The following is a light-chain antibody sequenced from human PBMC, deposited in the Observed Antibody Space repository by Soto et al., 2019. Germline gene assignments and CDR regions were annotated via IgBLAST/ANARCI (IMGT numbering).Light chain of an antibody. Sequence: DIQITQSPSTLSASVGDRVNITCRASQSILTYLSWLQQKPGKAPKLLIYAASTLQSGVPSRFSGSGSGTEFTLTISSLQPDDFATYDCQHYNSYPEAFGQGTKVDIK. CDR1: QSILTY. CDR3: QHYNSYPEA. V-gene: IGKV1-5*01. J-gene: IGKJ1*01. CDR2: AAS.